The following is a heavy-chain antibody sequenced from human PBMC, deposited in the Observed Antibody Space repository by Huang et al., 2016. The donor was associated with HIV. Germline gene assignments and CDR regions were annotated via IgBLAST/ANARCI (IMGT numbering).Heavy chain of an antibody. Sequence: EVQLVQSGPEVKKPGESLKISCRVSGYSFTNYWIGWVRQRPGKGLEWMAISYPGDSDAAYTPSFRGQVTISADKSINTAHLQWDSLKTSDSAIYYCARRGFNTGSSPDSWGQGTLVTVSS. V-gene: IGHV5-51*01. D-gene: IGHD1-26*01. CDR3: ARRGFNTGSSPDS. CDR2: SYPGDSDA. J-gene: IGHJ4*02. CDR1: GYSFTNYW.